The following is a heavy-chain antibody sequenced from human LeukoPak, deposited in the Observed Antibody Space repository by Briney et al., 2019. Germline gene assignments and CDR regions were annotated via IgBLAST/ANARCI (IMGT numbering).Heavy chain of an antibody. CDR3: AGVIPRQNYGDYDN. Sequence: TLSLTCTVSAGSISGYHWSWIRQHPGKGLEWIGYIYYSGSTYYNPSLKSRVTISVDTSKNQFSLKLSSVTAADTAVYYCAGVIPRQNYGDYDNWGQGTLVTVSS. CDR2: IYYSGST. J-gene: IGHJ4*02. CDR1: AGSISGYH. V-gene: IGHV4-31*03. D-gene: IGHD4-17*01.